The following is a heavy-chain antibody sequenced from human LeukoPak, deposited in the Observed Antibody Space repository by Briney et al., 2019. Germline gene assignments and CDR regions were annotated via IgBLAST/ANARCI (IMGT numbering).Heavy chain of an antibody. CDR3: ARVRQNSYGYYYYGMDV. CDR2: ISAHNGNT. CDR1: GYTFTSYG. J-gene: IGHJ6*02. V-gene: IGHV1-18*01. D-gene: IGHD5-18*01. Sequence: GASVKVSCKASGYTFTSYGISWVRQAPGQGLEWMGWISAHNGNTKYAQKLQGRVTMTTDTSTSTAYMEQRSLRSDDTAVYYCARVRQNSYGYYYYGMDVWGQGTTVTVSS.